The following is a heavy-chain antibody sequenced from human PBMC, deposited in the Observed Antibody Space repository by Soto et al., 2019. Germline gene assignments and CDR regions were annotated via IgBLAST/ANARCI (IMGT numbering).Heavy chain of an antibody. CDR3: ARELAVSSSWYWFDP. Sequence: ASVKVSCKASGGTFSSYTISWVRQAPGQGLERMGRIIPILGIANYAQKFQGRVTITADKSTSTAYMELSSLRSEDTAVYYCARELAVSSSWYWFDPWGQGTLVTVSS. V-gene: IGHV1-69*04. CDR2: IIPILGIA. CDR1: GGTFSSYT. J-gene: IGHJ5*02. D-gene: IGHD6-13*01.